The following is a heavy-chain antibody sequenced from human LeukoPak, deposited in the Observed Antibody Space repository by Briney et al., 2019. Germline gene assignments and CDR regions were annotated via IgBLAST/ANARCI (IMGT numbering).Heavy chain of an antibody. CDR2: INHSGST. V-gene: IGHV4-34*01. D-gene: IGHD3-22*01. CDR3: ARRPGSGYYWRWFDY. J-gene: IGHJ4*02. CDR1: GGSFSGYY. Sequence: SETLSLTCAVYGGSFSGYYWSWIRQPPGKGLEWIGEINHSGSTNYNPSLKSRVTISVDTSKNQFSLKLSSVTAADTAVYYCARRPGSGYYWRWFDYWGQGTLVTVSS.